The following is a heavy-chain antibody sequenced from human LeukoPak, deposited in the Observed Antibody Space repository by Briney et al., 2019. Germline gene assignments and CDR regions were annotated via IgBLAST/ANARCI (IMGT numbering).Heavy chain of an antibody. CDR3: ARNDYGDYVTSSWFDP. Sequence: ASVKVSFKASGYTFTSYGISWVRQAPGQGLEWMGWISAYNGNTNYAQKLQGRVTMTTDTSTSTAYMELRSLRSDDTAVYYCARNDYGDYVTSSWFDPWGQGTLVTVSS. D-gene: IGHD4-17*01. CDR1: GYTFTSYG. CDR2: ISAYNGNT. J-gene: IGHJ5*02. V-gene: IGHV1-18*01.